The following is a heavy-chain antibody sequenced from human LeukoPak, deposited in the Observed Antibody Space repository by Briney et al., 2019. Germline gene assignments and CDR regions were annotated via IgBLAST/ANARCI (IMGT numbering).Heavy chain of an antibody. Sequence: ASVKVSCKASGYTFTGYYMHWVRQAPGQGLEWMGWINPNSGGTNYAQKFQGRVTMTRDTSISTAYMELSRLRSDDTAVYYCARGDPLNWNYMIGAFDIWGQGTMVTVSS. CDR1: GYTFTGYY. CDR2: INPNSGGT. CDR3: ARGDPLNWNYMIGAFDI. D-gene: IGHD1-7*01. V-gene: IGHV1-2*02. J-gene: IGHJ3*02.